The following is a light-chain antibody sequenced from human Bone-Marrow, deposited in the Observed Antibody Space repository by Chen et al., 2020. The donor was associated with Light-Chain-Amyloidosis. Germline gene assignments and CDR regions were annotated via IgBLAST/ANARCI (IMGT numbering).Light chain of an antibody. J-gene: IGLJ3*02. CDR3: QVWDSSSDLRV. CDR2: DDS. CDR1: NIGSKS. V-gene: IGLV3-21*03. Sequence: SYVLTQPPSVSVAPGKTARITCGGNNIGSKSMHWYQQKPGQAPVLVVYDDSDRPSGIPGRISGSNSGNTATLTISRVEAGDEADYYCQVWDSSSDLRVFGGGTRLTVL.